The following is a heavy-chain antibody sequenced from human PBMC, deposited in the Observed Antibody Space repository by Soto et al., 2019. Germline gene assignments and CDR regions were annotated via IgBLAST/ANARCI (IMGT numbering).Heavy chain of an antibody. Sequence: LRLSCAASAFTFSTYTMNWVRQAPGKGLEWVSSISSSSGQIYYADSLKGRFTISRDNSKNSLFLQMNSLRDEDTAVYYCARDQSPGTYGSGSFSFHCWGQGGLLTVSS. CDR1: AFTFSTYT. CDR2: ISSSSGQI. D-gene: IGHD3-10*01. V-gene: IGHV3-21*01. CDR3: ARDQSPGTYGSGSFSFHC. J-gene: IGHJ1*01.